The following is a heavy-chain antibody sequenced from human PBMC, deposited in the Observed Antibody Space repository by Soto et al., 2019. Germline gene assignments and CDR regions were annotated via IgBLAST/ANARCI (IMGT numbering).Heavy chain of an antibody. D-gene: IGHD1-1*01. CDR1: GFTFSSYE. CDR3: ARRNWNYYYYYGMDV. CDR2: ISSSGSTI. Sequence: SLRLSCAASGFTFSSYEMNWVRQAPGKGLEWVSYISSSGSTIYYADSVKGRFTISRDNAKNSLYLQMNSLRAEDTAVYYCARRNWNYYYYYGMDVWGQVTTVTVSS. V-gene: IGHV3-48*03. J-gene: IGHJ6*02.